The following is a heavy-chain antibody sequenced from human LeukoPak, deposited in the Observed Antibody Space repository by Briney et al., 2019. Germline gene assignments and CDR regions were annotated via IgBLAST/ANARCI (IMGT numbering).Heavy chain of an antibody. Sequence: SETLSLTCTVSGGSISSYYWSWIRQPPGKGLEWIGYIYYSGSTNYNPSLKSRVTISVDTSKNQFSLKLSSVTAADTAVYYCARVTPRTAMVTGPFDYWGQGTPVTVSS. CDR3: ARVTPRTAMVTGPFDY. CDR1: GGSISSYY. CDR2: IYYSGST. J-gene: IGHJ4*02. D-gene: IGHD5-18*01. V-gene: IGHV4-59*01.